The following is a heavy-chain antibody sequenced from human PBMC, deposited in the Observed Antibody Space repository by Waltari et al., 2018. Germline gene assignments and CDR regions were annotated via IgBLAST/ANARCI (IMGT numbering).Heavy chain of an antibody. J-gene: IGHJ4*02. Sequence: QVQLVQSGAEGKKPGASGKVSCKASGYTFTSYAMHWVRQAPGQRLEWMGWINAGNGNTKYSQKFQGRVTITRDTSASTAYMELSSLRSEDTAVYYCASNIKGTVIGDYFDYWGQGTLVTVSS. CDR1: GYTFTSYA. V-gene: IGHV1-3*01. CDR2: INAGNGNT. CDR3: ASNIKGTVIGDYFDY. D-gene: IGHD4-17*01.